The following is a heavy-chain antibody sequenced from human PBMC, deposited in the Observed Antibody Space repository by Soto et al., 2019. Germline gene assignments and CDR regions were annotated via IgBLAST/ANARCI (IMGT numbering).Heavy chain of an antibody. CDR3: ATKVRVTNYLYYGMDV. D-gene: IGHD2-21*02. CDR2: IAFDGSQE. CDR1: GFSFNTSG. J-gene: IGHJ6*02. Sequence: PGGSLRLSCAASGFSFNTSGMHWVRQAPGKGLEWVAVIAFDGSQEFYGDSVRGRFTISRDNSKNTLFLQMKSLTPEDTAVYYCATKVRVTNYLYYGMDVWGQGT. V-gene: IGHV3-30*03.